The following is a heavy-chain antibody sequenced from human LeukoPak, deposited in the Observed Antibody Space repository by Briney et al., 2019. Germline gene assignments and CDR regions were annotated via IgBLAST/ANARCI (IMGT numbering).Heavy chain of an antibody. D-gene: IGHD1-7*01. V-gene: IGHV3-53*01. J-gene: IGHJ4*02. CDR3: ASGIIETNLFDY. CDR2: IDSAGWT. Sequence: PGGSLRLSCAASGFTVSRYYMNWVRQAPGEGLEWVSVIDSAGWTNHADSVKGRFTMSRDNSKNTLYLQMNSLRVEDTAVYYCASGIIETNLFDYWGLGTLVTVSS. CDR1: GFTVSRYY.